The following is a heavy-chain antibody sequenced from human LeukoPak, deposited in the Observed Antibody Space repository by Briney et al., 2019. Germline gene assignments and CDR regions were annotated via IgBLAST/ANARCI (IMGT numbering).Heavy chain of an antibody. CDR1: GLTVSSNY. CDR2: ISYDGSNK. CDR3: ANSRQLLLRLPFDY. Sequence: GGSLRLSCAASGLTVSSNYMSWVRQAPGKGLEWVAVISYDGSNKNYADSVKGRFSISRDNSKNTLYLQMNSLRAEDTAVYYCANSRQLLLRLPFDYWGQGTLVTVSS. D-gene: IGHD2-2*01. J-gene: IGHJ4*02. V-gene: IGHV3-30*18.